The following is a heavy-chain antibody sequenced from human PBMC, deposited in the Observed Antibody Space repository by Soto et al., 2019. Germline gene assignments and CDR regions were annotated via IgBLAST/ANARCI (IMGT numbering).Heavy chain of an antibody. CDR2: INRNGKNR. D-gene: IGHD2-8*01. Sequence: QVQLVESGGGLVKPGGSLRLSCAASGFTFSDYYMSWIRQAPGRGLEWLSYINRNGKNRDYADSVRGRFTISRDNAKTSLYLEMNGLSVEDTAVYYCARRRRTDMGDIVLMHDFDFWGQGTLVTVSS. CDR1: GFTFSDYY. V-gene: IGHV3-11*01. J-gene: IGHJ4*02. CDR3: ARRRRTDMGDIVLMHDFDF.